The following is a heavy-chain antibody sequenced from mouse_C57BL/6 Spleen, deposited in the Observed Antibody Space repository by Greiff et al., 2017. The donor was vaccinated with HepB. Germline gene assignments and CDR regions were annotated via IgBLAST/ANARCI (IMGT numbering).Heavy chain of an antibody. CDR2: INPSRGYT. CDR3: AREDYYGSRYYVDY. J-gene: IGHJ2*01. V-gene: IGHV1-7*01. CDR1: GYPFTSYW. D-gene: IGHD1-1*01. Sequence: VQLQQSGAELAKPGASVKLSCKASGYPFTSYWMHWVKQRPGQGLEWIGYINPSRGYTKYTQKFKDKATLTADKSSRTAYMQLSSLTYEDSAVYYSAREDYYGSRYYVDYWGQGTTLTGSS.